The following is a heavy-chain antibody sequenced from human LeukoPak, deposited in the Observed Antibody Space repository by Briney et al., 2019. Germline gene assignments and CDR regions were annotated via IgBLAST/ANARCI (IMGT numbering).Heavy chain of an antibody. CDR2: ISYDGSNK. CDR3: AKDIRGYERPLPDAFDI. Sequence: GGSLRLSCAASGFTFSSYGMHWVRQAPGKGLVWVAVISYDGSNKYYADSVKGRFTISRDNSKNTLYLQMNSLRAEDTAVYYCAKDIRGYERPLPDAFDIWGQGTMVTVSS. V-gene: IGHV3-30*18. D-gene: IGHD3-16*01. J-gene: IGHJ3*02. CDR1: GFTFSSYG.